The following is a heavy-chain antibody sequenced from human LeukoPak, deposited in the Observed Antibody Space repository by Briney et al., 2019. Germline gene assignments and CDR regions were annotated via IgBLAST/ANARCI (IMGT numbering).Heavy chain of an antibody. CDR1: GGSISSGDYY. CDR3: ARQIYGDLYFFDY. J-gene: IGHJ4*02. V-gene: IGHV4-30-4*01. CDR2: IYYSGSS. D-gene: IGHD4-17*01. Sequence: SETLSLTCTVSGGSISSGDYYWSWIRQPPGKGLEWIGYIYYSGSSYYIPSLKSRVTMSVDTSKNQFSLRLSSVTAADTAVYYCARQIYGDLYFFDYWGQGTLVTVSS.